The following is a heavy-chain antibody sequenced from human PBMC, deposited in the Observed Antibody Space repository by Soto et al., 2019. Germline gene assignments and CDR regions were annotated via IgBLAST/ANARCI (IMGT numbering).Heavy chain of an antibody. CDR3: ASIPDILTGYALEWDV. V-gene: IGHV1-69*02. CDR2: IIPILGIA. D-gene: IGHD3-9*01. Sequence: SVKVSCKASGGTFSSYTISWVRQAPGQGLEWMGRIIPILGIANYAQKFQGRVTITADKSTSTAYMELSSLRSEDTAVYYCASIPDILTGYALEWDVWGQGTTVTVS. CDR1: GGTFSSYT. J-gene: IGHJ6*02.